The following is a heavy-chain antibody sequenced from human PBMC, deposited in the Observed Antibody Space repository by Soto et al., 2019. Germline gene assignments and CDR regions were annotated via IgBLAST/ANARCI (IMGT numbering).Heavy chain of an antibody. J-gene: IGHJ4*02. CDR3: ARESGSGSGNLDY. D-gene: IGHD3-10*01. CDR2: ISYDGSNK. CDR1: GFTFSSYA. V-gene: IGHV3-30-3*01. Sequence: VQLVESGGGVVQPGRSLRLSCAASGFTFSSYAMHWVRQAPGKGLEWVAVISYDGSNKYYADSVKGRFTISRDNSKNTLYLQMNSLRAEDTAVYYCARESGSGSGNLDYWGQGTLVTVSS.